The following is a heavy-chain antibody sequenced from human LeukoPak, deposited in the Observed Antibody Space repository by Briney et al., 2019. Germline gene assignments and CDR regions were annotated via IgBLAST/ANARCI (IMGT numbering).Heavy chain of an antibody. CDR2: IYTSGST. Sequence: SETLSLTCTVSGGSISSYYWSWIRQPAGKGLEWIGRIYTSGSTNYNPSLKSRVTMSVDASKNQFSLKLSSVTAADTAVYYCARDVDYYYGSGSYYQQWFDPRGQGTLVTVSS. J-gene: IGHJ5*02. D-gene: IGHD3-10*01. CDR1: GGSISSYY. V-gene: IGHV4-4*07. CDR3: ARDVDYYYGSGSYYQQWFDP.